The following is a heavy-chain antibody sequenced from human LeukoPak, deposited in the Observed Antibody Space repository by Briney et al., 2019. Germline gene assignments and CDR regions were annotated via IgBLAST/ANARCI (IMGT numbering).Heavy chain of an antibody. CDR1: AVSIRSYY. CDR3: ARHSSGWYIDY. V-gene: IGHV4-59*08. CDR2: ISYSGNI. Sequence: SETLSLTCTVSAVSIRSYYWSWIRQPPGKGLEWIGYISYSGNINYNPSLKSRVTISVDTSKNQFSLKLSSVTAADTAVYYCARHSSGWYIDYWGQGTLVTVSP. D-gene: IGHD6-19*01. J-gene: IGHJ4*02.